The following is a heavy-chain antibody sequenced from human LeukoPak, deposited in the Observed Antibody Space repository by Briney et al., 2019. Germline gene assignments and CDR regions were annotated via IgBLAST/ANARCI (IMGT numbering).Heavy chain of an antibody. CDR2: IVVGSGNT. D-gene: IGHD2-21*01. CDR1: GFTFTSSA. J-gene: IGHJ4*02. CDR3: AAGKVGPHLWYYFDY. Sequence: GASVKVSCKASGFTFTSSAVQWVRQARGQRLEWIGWIVVGSGNTNYAQKFQERVTITRDMSTSTAYMELSSLRSEDTAVYYCAAGKVGPHLWYYFDYWGQGTLVTVSS. V-gene: IGHV1-58*01.